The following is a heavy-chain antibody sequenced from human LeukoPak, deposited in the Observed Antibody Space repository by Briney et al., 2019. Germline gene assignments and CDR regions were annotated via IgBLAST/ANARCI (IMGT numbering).Heavy chain of an antibody. V-gene: IGHV3-7*01. J-gene: IGHJ3*02. CDR2: IKQDGSEK. Sequence: GGSLRLSCAASGFTFSSYSMNWVRQAPGKGLEWVANIKQDGSEKYYVDSVKGRFTISRDNAKNSLYLQMNSLRAEDTAMYYCARDQGFDAFDIWGQGTMVTVSS. CDR3: ARDQGFDAFDI. CDR1: GFTFSSYS.